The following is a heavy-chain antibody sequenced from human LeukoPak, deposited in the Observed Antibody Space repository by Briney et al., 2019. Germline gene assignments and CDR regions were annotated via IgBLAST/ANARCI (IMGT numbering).Heavy chain of an antibody. V-gene: IGHV4-59*01. CDR1: GGAISSYY. J-gene: IGHJ3*02. Sequence: SETLSLTCTVSGGAISSYYWSWIRQPPGKGLEWIGYMSYSGSTNYNPSLKSRVTISVDTSKNQVSLKLNSVTAADTAVYYCARDRDAFDIWGQGTMVTVSS. CDR3: ARDRDAFDI. CDR2: MSYSGST.